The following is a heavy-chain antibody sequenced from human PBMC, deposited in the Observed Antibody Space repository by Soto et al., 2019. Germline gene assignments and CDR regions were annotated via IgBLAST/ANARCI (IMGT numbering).Heavy chain of an antibody. CDR1: GYSFTSYW. J-gene: IGHJ4*02. CDR2: LDPSDSYT. V-gene: IGHV5-10-1*01. D-gene: IGHD6-13*01. Sequence: GESLKISCKGSGYSFTSYWIGWVRQMPGKGLEWMGRLDPSDSYTNYSPSFQGHVTISADKSISTAYLQWSSLKASDTAMYYCARGGGSSPVSWGQGTLVTVSS. CDR3: ARGGGSSPVS.